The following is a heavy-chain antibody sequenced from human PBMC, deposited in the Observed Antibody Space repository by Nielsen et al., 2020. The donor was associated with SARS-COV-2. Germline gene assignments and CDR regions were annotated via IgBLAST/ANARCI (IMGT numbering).Heavy chain of an antibody. J-gene: IGHJ5*02. V-gene: IGHV4-61*02. CDR2: IYTSGST. CDR1: GGSISSGSYY. CDR3: ARDMSEEVDP. Sequence: SETLSLTCTVSGGSISSGSYYWSWIRQPAGKGLEWIGRIYTSGSTNYNPSLKSRVTISVDTSKNQFSLKLSSVTAADTAVYYCARDMSEEVDPWGQGTLVTVSS. D-gene: IGHD3-10*02.